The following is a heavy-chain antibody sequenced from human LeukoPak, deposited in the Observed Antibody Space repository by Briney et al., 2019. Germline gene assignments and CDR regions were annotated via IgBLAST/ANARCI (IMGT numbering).Heavy chain of an antibody. CDR3: AKAARLTNYFDY. V-gene: IGHV3-11*01. Sequence: VSYISSSVSTIYYADSVKGRFTISRDNAKNSLYLQMNSLRAEDTAVYYCAKAARLTNYFDYWGQGTLVTVSS. D-gene: IGHD6-6*01. CDR2: ISSSVSTI. J-gene: IGHJ4*02.